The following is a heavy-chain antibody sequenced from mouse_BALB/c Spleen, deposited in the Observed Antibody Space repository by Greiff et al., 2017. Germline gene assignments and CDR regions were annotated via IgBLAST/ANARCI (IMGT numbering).Heavy chain of an antibody. CDR2: INPSTGYT. Sequence: QVHVKQSGAELAKPGASVKMSCKASGYTFTSYWMHWVKQRPGQGLEWIGYINPSTGYTEYNQKFKDKATLTADKSSSTAYMQLSSLTSEDSAVYYCARSLTTATGYFDYWGQGTTLTVSS. V-gene: IGHV1-7*01. CDR3: ARSLTTATGYFDY. CDR1: GYTFTSYW. J-gene: IGHJ2*01. D-gene: IGHD1-2*01.